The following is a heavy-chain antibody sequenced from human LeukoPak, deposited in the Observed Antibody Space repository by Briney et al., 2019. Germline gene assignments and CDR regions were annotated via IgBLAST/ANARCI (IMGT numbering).Heavy chain of an antibody. CDR3: AKIFVRKATLNMDNCDY. J-gene: IGHJ4*02. CDR2: ISSSGSTI. V-gene: IGHV3-48*03. D-gene: IGHD3-3*01. Sequence: GGSLRLSCAASGFTFSSYEMNWVRQAPGKGLEWVSYISSSGSTIYYADSVKGRFTISRDNSKNTLYLQMNSLRAEDTAVYYCAKIFVRKATLNMDNCDYWGQGTLVTVSS. CDR1: GFTFSSYE.